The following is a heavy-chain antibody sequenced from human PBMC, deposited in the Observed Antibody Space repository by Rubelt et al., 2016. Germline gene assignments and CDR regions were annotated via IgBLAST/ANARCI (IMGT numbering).Heavy chain of an antibody. CDR1: GGSISSSSYY. D-gene: IGHD3-10*01. V-gene: IGHV4-39*01. J-gene: IGHJ5*02. CDR3: ARQGGGYYGSGLNWFDP. CDR2: IYYSGST. Sequence: QLQLQESGPGLVKPSETLSLTCTVSGGSISSSSYYWGWIRQPPGKGLEWIGSIYYSGSTYYNPSLKSRFTISVYTAKNQFSLKLSAVTAADTAVDYCARQGGGYYGSGLNWFDPWGQGTLVTVSS.